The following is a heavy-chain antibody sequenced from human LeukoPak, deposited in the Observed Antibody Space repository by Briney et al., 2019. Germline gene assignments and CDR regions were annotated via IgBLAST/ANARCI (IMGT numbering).Heavy chain of an antibody. Sequence: SQTLSLTCTVSGGSLSSGSYYWRWIRQPAGKGLEWIGRIYTSGSTNYNPSLKSRVTISVDTSKNQFSLKLSSVTAADTAVYYCARTPFGELGDWFDPWGQGTLVTVSS. V-gene: IGHV4-61*02. D-gene: IGHD3-10*01. CDR1: GGSLSSGSYY. CDR2: IYTSGST. CDR3: ARTPFGELGDWFDP. J-gene: IGHJ5*02.